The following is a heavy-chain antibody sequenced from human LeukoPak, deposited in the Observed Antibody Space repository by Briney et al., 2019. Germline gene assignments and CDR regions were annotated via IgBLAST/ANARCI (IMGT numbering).Heavy chain of an antibody. CDR2: IYHTGTT. CDR1: GGSISSSSYY. CDR3: ARSPDDAFDI. V-gene: IGHV4-31*03. Sequence: SETLSLTCTVSGGSISSSSYYWGWIRQHPGKGLEWIAYIYHTGTTYYNPSLKSRVNISVDTSKNQFSLKLSSVTAADTAVYYCARSPDDAFDIWGQGTMVTVSS. J-gene: IGHJ3*02.